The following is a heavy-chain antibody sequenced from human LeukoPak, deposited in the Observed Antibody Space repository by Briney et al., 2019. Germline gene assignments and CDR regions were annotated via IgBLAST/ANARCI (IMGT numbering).Heavy chain of an antibody. CDR1: GGSLSEYY. CDR2: MYYGVTS. CDR3: VGSEFWSGYYRFFY. Sequence: PSETLSLTCTVSGGSLSEYYWSWIRQVPGKGLEWIGYMYYGVTSSYIPPLKSRVTISVDTSKNQVSLQLGSATAAGTALCYCVGSEFWSGYYRFFYWGQGKLVSVAS. V-gene: IGHV4-59*01. D-gene: IGHD3-3*01. J-gene: IGHJ4*02.